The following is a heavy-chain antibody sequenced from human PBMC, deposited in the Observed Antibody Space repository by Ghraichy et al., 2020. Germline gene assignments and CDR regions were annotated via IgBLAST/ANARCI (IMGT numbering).Heavy chain of an antibody. CDR2: INPSGGST. CDR3: ARDQSEYSSSSHYYYGMDV. Sequence: ASVKVSCKASGYTFTSYYMHWVRQAPGQGLEWMGIINPSGGSTSYAQKFQGRVTMTRDTSTRTVYMELSSLRSEDTAVYYCARDQSEYSSSSHYYYGMDVWGQGTTVTVSS. J-gene: IGHJ6*02. CDR1: GYTFTSYY. D-gene: IGHD6-6*01. V-gene: IGHV1-46*01.